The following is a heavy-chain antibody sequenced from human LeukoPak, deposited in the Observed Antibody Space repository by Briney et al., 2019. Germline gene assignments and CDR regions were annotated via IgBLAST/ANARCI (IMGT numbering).Heavy chain of an antibody. V-gene: IGHV4-34*01. CDR1: GFTFSSYA. D-gene: IGHD2-2*02. J-gene: IGHJ3*02. Sequence: PGGSLRLSCAASGFTFSSYAMSWVRQAPGKGLEWIGEIKHSGSTNYNPSLKSRVTISVDTSKNQFSLKLSSVTAADTAVYYCARLWTTMTSRYCSSTSCYRGPGAFDIWGQGTMVTVSS. CDR2: IKHSGST. CDR3: ARLWTTMTSRYCSSTSCYRGPGAFDI.